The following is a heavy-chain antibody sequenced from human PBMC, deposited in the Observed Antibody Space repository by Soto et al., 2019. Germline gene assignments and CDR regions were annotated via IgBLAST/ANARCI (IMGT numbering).Heavy chain of an antibody. CDR2: IYYSGST. J-gene: IGHJ6*03. Sequence: SETLSLTCTVSGGSISSSSYYWGWIRQPPGKGLEWIGSIYYSGSTYYNPSLKSRVTISVDTSKNQFSLKLGSVTAADTAVYYCARHRPARPSYYYYYYMDVWGKGTTVTVSS. D-gene: IGHD6-6*01. CDR3: ARHRPARPSYYYYYYMDV. V-gene: IGHV4-39*01. CDR1: GGSISSSSYY.